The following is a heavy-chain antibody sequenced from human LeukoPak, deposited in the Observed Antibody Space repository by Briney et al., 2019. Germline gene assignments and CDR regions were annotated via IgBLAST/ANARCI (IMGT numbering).Heavy chain of an antibody. Sequence: SETLSLTCTVSGGSISSSYWTWIRQPAGKGLEWIGRIYTSGSTNYNPSLKSRVTMSVDTSKNQFSLKLSSVTAADTAVYYCARDNDFWSGYYSFDFWGRGTLVTVSS. V-gene: IGHV4-4*07. CDR3: ARDNDFWSGYYSFDF. CDR2: IYTSGST. J-gene: IGHJ4*02. CDR1: GGSISSSY. D-gene: IGHD3-3*01.